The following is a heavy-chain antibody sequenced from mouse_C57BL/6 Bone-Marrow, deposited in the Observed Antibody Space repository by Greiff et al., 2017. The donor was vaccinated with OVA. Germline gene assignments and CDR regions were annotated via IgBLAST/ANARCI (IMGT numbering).Heavy chain of an antibody. Sequence: QVQLKQSGAELARPGASVKLSCKASGYTFTSYGISWVKQRTGQGLEWIGEIYPRSGNTYYNEKFKGKATLTADKSSSTAYMELRSLTSEDSAVYFCARTYYSNHDYWGQGTTLTVSS. D-gene: IGHD2-5*01. CDR3: ARTYYSNHDY. CDR1: GYTFTSYG. CDR2: IYPRSGNT. V-gene: IGHV1-81*01. J-gene: IGHJ2*01.